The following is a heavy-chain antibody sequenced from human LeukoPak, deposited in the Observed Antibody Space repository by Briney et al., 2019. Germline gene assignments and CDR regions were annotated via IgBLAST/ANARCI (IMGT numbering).Heavy chain of an antibody. CDR2: INHSGST. CDR3: ARGGSYYDILTGYRYFDY. V-gene: IGHV4-34*01. CDR1: GGSFSGYY. D-gene: IGHD3-9*01. Sequence: SETLSLTCAVYGGSFSGYYWGWIRQPPGKGLEWIGEINHSGSTNYNPSLKSRVTISVDTSKNQFSLKLSSVTAADTAVYYCARGGSYYDILTGYRYFDYWGQGTLVTVSS. J-gene: IGHJ4*02.